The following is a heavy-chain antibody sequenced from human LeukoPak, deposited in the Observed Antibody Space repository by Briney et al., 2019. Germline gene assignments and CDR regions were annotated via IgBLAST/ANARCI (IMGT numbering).Heavy chain of an antibody. J-gene: IGHJ6*03. Sequence: ASVKVSCKASGGTFSSYAISWVRQAPGQGLEWMGWISAYNGNTNYAQKLQGRVTMTTDTSTSTAYMELRSLRSDDTAVYYCARNYGSSTSYYYYMDVWGKGTTVTVSS. CDR2: ISAYNGNT. CDR1: GGTFSSYA. CDR3: ARNYGSSTSYYYYMDV. D-gene: IGHD2-2*01. V-gene: IGHV1-18*01.